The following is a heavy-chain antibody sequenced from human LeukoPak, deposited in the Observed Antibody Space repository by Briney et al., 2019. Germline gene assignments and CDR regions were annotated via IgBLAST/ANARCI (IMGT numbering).Heavy chain of an antibody. CDR1: GFTFSTYA. CDR2: INNSGGTT. D-gene: IGHD1-26*01. CDR3: TGQTFRGRERSYSDS. J-gene: IGHJ4*02. V-gene: IGHV3-23*01. Sequence: GGSLRLSCVTSGFTFSTYAMTWVRQAPGKGPEWVSSINNSGGTTDYSDSVKGRFTVSRDNSKSTLYLQMESLRVEDTAVYYCTGQTFRGRERSYSDSWGQGTLVTVSS.